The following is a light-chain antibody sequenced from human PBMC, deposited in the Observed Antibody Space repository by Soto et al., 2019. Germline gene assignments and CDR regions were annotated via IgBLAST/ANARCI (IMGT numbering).Light chain of an antibody. CDR2: DVR. Sequence: SVLTQPASVSGSPGQSIAISCTGTSSDVGAYNYVSWYQQHPGTAPKLMIYDVRDRPSGVSDRFSGSKSGNTASLTISGLQAEDEADYYCSSYTTSSTLIFGGGTKLTVL. J-gene: IGLJ2*01. CDR3: SSYTTSSTLI. V-gene: IGLV2-14*01. CDR1: SSDVGAYNY.